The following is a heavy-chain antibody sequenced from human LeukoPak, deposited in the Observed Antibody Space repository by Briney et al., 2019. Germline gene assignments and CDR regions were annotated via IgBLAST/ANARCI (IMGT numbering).Heavy chain of an antibody. CDR2: IYTSGST. J-gene: IGHJ5*02. V-gene: IGHV4-4*07. CDR1: GGSISSYY. CDR3: ARDHYYDGRGRFDP. Sequence: SETLSLTCTVSGGSISSYYWSWIRQPAGKGLEWIGRIYTSGSTNYNPSLQSRVTISVDTSKNQFSLRLSSVTAADTALYYCARDHYYDGRGRFDPWGQGTLVTVSS. D-gene: IGHD3-16*01.